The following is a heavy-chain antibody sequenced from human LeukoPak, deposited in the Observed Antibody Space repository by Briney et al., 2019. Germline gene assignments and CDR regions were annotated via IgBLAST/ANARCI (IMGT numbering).Heavy chain of an antibody. J-gene: IGHJ4*02. CDR3: ARERIGDGYNYAY. Sequence: RGSLRLSCAASGFTFNNYGMSWVRQAPGKGLEWVSAISGSGGSTFYADSVKGRFTISKDNSKNTLYLQMNSLRAEDTAVYYCARERIGDGYNYAYWGQGTLVTVSS. V-gene: IGHV3-23*01. CDR1: GFTFNNYG. D-gene: IGHD5-24*01. CDR2: ISGSGGST.